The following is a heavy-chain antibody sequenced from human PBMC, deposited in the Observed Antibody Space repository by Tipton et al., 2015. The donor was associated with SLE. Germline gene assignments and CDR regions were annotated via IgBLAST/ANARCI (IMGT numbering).Heavy chain of an antibody. J-gene: IGHJ3*02. CDR3: ASVRAGDSHDGFDI. V-gene: IGHV1-2*06. CDR2: INPNTGDT. D-gene: IGHD3-10*01. CDR1: GYTFTGYY. Sequence: QLVQSGAEVKRPGASVKVPCKASGYTFTGYYMHWVRQAPGQGLEWMGRINPNTGDTNYAPKFQGRVTMTRDTSISTAYMELSSLTSGDTAVYYCASVRAGDSHDGFDIWGQGTMVTVSS.